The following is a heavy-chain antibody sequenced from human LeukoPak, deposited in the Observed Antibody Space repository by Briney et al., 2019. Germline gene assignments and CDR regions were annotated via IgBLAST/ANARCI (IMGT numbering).Heavy chain of an antibody. J-gene: IGHJ4*02. V-gene: IGHV3-13*01. CDR3: ARATLGSLDH. CDR2: VGTVGDT. D-gene: IGHD2-15*01. CDR1: GFIFSTYD. Sequence: GGSLRLSCAASGFIFSTYDMHWVRQAAGKGLEWVSSVGTVGDTYYSDSVKGRFSLSRDDAGNSFYLQMNNLRPEDTAVYYCARATLGSLDHWGQGALVTVSS.